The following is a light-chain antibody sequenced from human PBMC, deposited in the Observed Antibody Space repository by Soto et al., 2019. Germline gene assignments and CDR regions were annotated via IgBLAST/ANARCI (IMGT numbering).Light chain of an antibody. V-gene: IGKV3-15*01. CDR2: GAS. CDR1: QSVSNN. Sequence: IVMTQSPATLSVSPGERATLSCRASQSVSNNLAWYQQKPGQAPRLLIYGASTRATGIPARFSGSGSGTEFTLTISILQSEDFALYYCQQYNNWPRTFGQGTKVDIK. CDR3: QQYNNWPRT. J-gene: IGKJ1*01.